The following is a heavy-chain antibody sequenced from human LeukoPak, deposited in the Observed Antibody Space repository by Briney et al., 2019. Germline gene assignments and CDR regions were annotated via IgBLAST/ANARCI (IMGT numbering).Heavy chain of an antibody. D-gene: IGHD1-26*01. CDR2: ISTNSDIR. Sequence: ASVKVSCKASGYTFTNYGISWVRQAPGQGLEWMGWISTNSDIRTYAQTLQGRFTMTTDTATTTAYMVLNNLTFDDTAVYYCARDWDAMNNCFDPWGQGTPVTVSS. V-gene: IGHV1-18*01. J-gene: IGHJ5*02. CDR1: GYTFTNYG. CDR3: ARDWDAMNNCFDP.